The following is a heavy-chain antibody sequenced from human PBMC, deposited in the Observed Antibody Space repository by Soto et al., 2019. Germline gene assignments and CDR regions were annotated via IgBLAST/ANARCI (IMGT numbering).Heavy chain of an antibody. CDR1: GFTFSNYA. V-gene: IGHV3-30*18. CDR3: AKDLSYCSGCSCYKHDGSYN. D-gene: IGHD2-15*01. Sequence: PGGSLRLSCAASGFTFSNYAMHWVRQAPGKGLEWVAIISFDGSNRFYRDSVKGRFTISRDNSRNTLYLEMSSLRAEDTAVYFCAKDLSYCSGCSCYKHDGSYNWGQGTLVTVSS. CDR2: ISFDGSNR. J-gene: IGHJ4*02.